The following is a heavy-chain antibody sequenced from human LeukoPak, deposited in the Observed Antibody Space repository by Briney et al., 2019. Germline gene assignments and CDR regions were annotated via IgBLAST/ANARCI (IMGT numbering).Heavy chain of an antibody. CDR1: GFTFSIYE. CDR3: AREDQAFDI. Sequence: GGSLRLSCAASGFTFSIYEMNWVRQAPGKGLEWVSYISSSGSAIYYADSVKGRFTISRVNAKNSLYLQMNSLRAEDTAVYYCAREDQAFDIWGQGTMVTVSP. CDR2: ISSSGSAI. J-gene: IGHJ3*02. V-gene: IGHV3-48*03.